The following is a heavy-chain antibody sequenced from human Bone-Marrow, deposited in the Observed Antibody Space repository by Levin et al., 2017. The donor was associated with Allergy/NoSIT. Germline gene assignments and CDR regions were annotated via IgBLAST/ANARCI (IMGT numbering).Heavy chain of an antibody. CDR3: AASSGTRGAFDI. V-gene: IGHV3-33*01. CDR1: GFVFKNHG. D-gene: IGHD3-10*01. Sequence: GGSLRLSCAASGFVFKNHGMHWVRQAPGKGLEWVAVIVFDGSKTDYVDSVKDRFTISRDNSNDSLFLHMNSLRAEDTAVYFCAASSGTRGAFDIWGQGTVVTVSS. CDR2: IVFDGSKT. J-gene: IGHJ3*02.